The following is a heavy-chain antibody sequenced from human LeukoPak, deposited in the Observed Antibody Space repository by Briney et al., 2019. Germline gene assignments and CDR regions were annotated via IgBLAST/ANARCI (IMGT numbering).Heavy chain of an antibody. J-gene: IGHJ4*02. Sequence: SETLSLTCAVHGGSFSGYYWSWIRQPPGKGLEWIGEINHSGSTNYNPSLKSRVTISVDTSKNQFSLKLSSVTAADTAVYYCARAAPYYYGSGSYGKPAFDYWGQGTLVTVSS. CDR1: GGSFSGYY. V-gene: IGHV4-34*01. CDR3: ARAAPYYYGSGSYGKPAFDY. CDR2: INHSGST. D-gene: IGHD3-10*01.